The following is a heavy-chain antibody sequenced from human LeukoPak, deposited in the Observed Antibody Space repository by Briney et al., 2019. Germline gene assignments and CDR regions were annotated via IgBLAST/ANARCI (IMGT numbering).Heavy chain of an antibody. CDR3: ARVGSSWCFDY. CDR1: GFTFDDYG. V-gene: IGHV3-48*03. D-gene: IGHD6-13*01. CDR2: ISSSGSTI. J-gene: IGHJ4*02. Sequence: QAGGSLRLSCAASGFTFDDYGMNWVRQAPGKGLEWVSYISSSGSTIYYADSVKGRFTISRDNAKNSLYLQMNSLRAEDTAVYYCARVGSSWCFDYWGQGTLVTVSS.